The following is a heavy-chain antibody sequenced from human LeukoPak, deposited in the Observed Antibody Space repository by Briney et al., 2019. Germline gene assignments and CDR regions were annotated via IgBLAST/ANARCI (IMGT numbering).Heavy chain of an antibody. J-gene: IGHJ4*02. CDR3: AKGPVGATPRDFDY. D-gene: IGHD1-26*01. V-gene: IGHV3-23*01. CDR1: GFMFSNYA. Sequence: GGSLRLSCAASGFMFSNYAMSWVRQAPGKGLEWVSAISGSGGSTYYADSVKGRFTISRDNSKNTLYLQMNSLRAEDTAVYYCAKGPVGATPRDFDYWGQGTLVTVSS. CDR2: ISGSGGST.